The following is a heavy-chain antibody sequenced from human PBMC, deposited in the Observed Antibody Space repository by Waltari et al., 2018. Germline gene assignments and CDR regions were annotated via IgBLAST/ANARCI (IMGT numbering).Heavy chain of an antibody. Sequence: QLQLQESGPGLVKPSETLSLTCTVSGGSIRSSSYYWGWIRQPPGKGLEWIGSIYYSGSTDYNPSLKSRVTISVDTSKNQFSLKLSSVTAADTAVYYCARGYGYNWFDPWGQGTLVTVSS. CDR3: ARGYGYNWFDP. J-gene: IGHJ5*02. CDR2: IYYSGST. V-gene: IGHV4-39*01. D-gene: IGHD4-17*01. CDR1: GGSIRSSSYY.